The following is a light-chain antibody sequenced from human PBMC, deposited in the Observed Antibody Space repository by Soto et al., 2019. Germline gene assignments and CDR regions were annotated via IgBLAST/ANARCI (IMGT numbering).Light chain of an antibody. CDR1: QSVSSNS. J-gene: IGKJ1*01. CDR3: QQYVSSPRT. CDR2: LAS. V-gene: IGKV3-20*01. Sequence: EIVLTQSPGTLSLSPGDRATLSCRASQSVSSNSLAWYQQKPGQAPRLLIYLASIRATGIPDRFSGSGSGTDFTLTINRLEPEDFAVYYCQQYVSSPRTFGQGTKVEVK.